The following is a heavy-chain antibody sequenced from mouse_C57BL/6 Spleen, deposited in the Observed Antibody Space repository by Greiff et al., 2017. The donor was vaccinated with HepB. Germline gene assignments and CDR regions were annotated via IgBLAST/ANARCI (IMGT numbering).Heavy chain of an antibody. D-gene: IGHD4-1*01. CDR1: GYTFTSYW. CDR3: HTWDVTWFAY. CDR2: IHSNSGST. V-gene: IGHV1-64*01. J-gene: IGHJ3*01. Sequence: VQLQQSGAELVKPGASVKLSCKASGYTFTSYWMHWVKQRPGQGLEWIGMIHSNSGSTNYNEKFKSKATLTVDKSSSTAYMQLSSLTSEDSAVYYCHTWDVTWFAYWGQGTLVTVSA.